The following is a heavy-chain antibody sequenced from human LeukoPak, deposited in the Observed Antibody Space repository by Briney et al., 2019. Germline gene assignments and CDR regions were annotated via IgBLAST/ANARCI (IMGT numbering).Heavy chain of an antibody. Sequence: GGSLRLSCAASGFTFSSYSMKWVRQAPGKGLEWVSSISSSSSYIYYADSVKGRFTISRDNAKNSLYLQMNSLRAEDTAVYYCARAAGPGTGYCTNGVCYYYWGQGTLVTVSS. CDR1: GFTFSSYS. V-gene: IGHV3-21*01. CDR3: ARAAGPGTGYCTNGVCYYY. D-gene: IGHD2-8*01. CDR2: ISSSSSYI. J-gene: IGHJ4*02.